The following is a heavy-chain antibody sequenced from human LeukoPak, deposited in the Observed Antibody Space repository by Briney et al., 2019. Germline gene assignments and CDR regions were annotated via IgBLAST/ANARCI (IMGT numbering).Heavy chain of an antibody. CDR3: ARVDDRGHYYDSSGPRKLFDY. CDR2: ISPSGGST. Sequence: ASVKVSCKASGYTFTSYGISWVRQAPGQGPEWMGVISPSGGSTTYAQKFQGRVTLTRDMSTSTDYLELSSLRSEDTAVYYCARVDDRGHYYDSSGPRKLFDYWGQGTLVTVSS. CDR1: GYTFTSYG. D-gene: IGHD3-22*01. V-gene: IGHV1-46*01. J-gene: IGHJ4*02.